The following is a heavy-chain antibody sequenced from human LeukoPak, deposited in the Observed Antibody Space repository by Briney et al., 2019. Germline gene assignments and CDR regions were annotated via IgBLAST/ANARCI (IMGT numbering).Heavy chain of an antibody. D-gene: IGHD3-3*01. J-gene: IGHJ4*02. CDR2: IIPIFGTA. V-gene: IGHV1-69*01. CDR3: AGAEYDFWSGYFDY. CDR1: GGTFSSYA. Sequence: ASVKVSCKASGGTFSSYAISWVRQAPGQGLEWMGGIIPIFGTANYAQKFQGRVTITADESTSTAYMELSSLRSEDTAVYYCAGAEYDFWSGYFDYWGQGTLVTVSS.